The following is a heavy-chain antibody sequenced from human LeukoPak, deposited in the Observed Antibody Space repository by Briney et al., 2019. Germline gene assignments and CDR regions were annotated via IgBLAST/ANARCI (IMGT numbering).Heavy chain of an antibody. CDR1: GDSISSYY. CDR2: IYYSGST. Sequence: PSETLSLTCTVSGDSISSYYWSWIRQPPGQGLEWIGYIYYSGSTIYNPSLKSRVTISVDTSKNQFSPKLSSVTAADTDVYYCARGRRYCSSTSCYTNWFDPWGQGTLVTVSS. V-gene: IGHV4-59*01. CDR3: ARGRRYCSSTSCYTNWFDP. J-gene: IGHJ5*02. D-gene: IGHD2-2*02.